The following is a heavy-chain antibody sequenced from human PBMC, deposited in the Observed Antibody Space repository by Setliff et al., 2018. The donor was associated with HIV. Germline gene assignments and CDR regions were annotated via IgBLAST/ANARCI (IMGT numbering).Heavy chain of an antibody. J-gene: IGHJ5*02. Sequence: GASVKVSCKASGYTFTSYGISWVRQAPGQGLEWMGWISTYNANTNYAQNFQGRVTMTTDTSTSTAYMELRSLTSDDTAVYYCAKDDRYYYDTSGSPPNWFDPWGQGTLVTVSS. CDR1: GYTFTSYG. V-gene: IGHV1-18*01. CDR2: ISTYNANT. D-gene: IGHD3-22*01. CDR3: AKDDRYYYDTSGSPPNWFDP.